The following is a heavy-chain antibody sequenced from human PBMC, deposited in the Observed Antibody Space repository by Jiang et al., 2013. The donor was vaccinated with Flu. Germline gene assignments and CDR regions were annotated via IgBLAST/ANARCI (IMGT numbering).Heavy chain of an antibody. CDR3: ARGKGAYDFWSGYHPTFDP. D-gene: IGHD3-3*01. J-gene: IGHJ5*02. Sequence: KPSETLSLTCAVYGGSFSGYYWSWIRQPPGKGLEWIGEINHSGSTNYNPSLKSRVTISVDTSKNQFSLKLSSVTAADTAVYYCARGKGAYDFWSGYHPTFDPWGQGTLVTVSS. CDR2: INHSGST. V-gene: IGHV4-34*01. CDR1: GGSFSGYY.